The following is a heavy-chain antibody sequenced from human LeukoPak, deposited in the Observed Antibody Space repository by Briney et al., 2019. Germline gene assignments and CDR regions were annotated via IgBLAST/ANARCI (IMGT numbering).Heavy chain of an antibody. Sequence: PGGSLRLSCAASEFSVSSNHMSWVRQAPGKGLEWVSIIVRGRTISNAASVKGRFTISRDNSKNALYLQMNSLRAEDTAVYYCVRDYSNSWAYRNWGQGTLVTV. CDR1: EFSVSSNH. CDR2: IVRGRTI. CDR3: VRDYSNSWAYRN. J-gene: IGHJ4*02. D-gene: IGHD2/OR15-2a*01. V-gene: IGHV3-66*01.